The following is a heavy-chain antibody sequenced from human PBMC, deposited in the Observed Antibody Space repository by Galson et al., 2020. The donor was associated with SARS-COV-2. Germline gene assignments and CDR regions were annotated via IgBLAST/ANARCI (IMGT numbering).Heavy chain of an antibody. CDR2: FSGSGGVA. D-gene: IGHD3-10*01. J-gene: IGHJ4*02. Sequence: SCAASGFTFRSYAMNWVRQAPGKGLEWVSVFSGSGGVAYYADSVKGRFTVSRDDSKNTLYLQMNSLRADDSAIYYCARGGLFGELLVSFDYWGQGTLVTVSS. V-gene: IGHV3-23*01. CDR1: GFTFRSYA. CDR3: ARGGLFGELLVSFDY.